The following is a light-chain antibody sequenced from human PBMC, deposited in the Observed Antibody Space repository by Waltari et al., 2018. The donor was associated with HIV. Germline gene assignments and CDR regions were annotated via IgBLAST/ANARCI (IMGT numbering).Light chain of an antibody. J-gene: IGKJ1*01. V-gene: IGKV1-12*01. CDR3: QQANSFPWT. CDR2: ATS. CDR1: QPVSSW. Sequence: DTQMTQSPSPVSASVGDRVTITCRASQPVSSWLTWYQQKPGKSPDLLIYATSILQSGVPSRFSGSGSGTNFTLTITSLQPEDFASYYCQQANSFPWTFGQGTKVEIK.